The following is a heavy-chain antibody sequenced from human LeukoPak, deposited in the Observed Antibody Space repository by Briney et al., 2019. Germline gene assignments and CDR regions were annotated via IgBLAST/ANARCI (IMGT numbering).Heavy chain of an antibody. D-gene: IGHD1-1*01. V-gene: IGHV3-23*01. CDR3: AKERPGAYDI. Sequence: GGSPRLSCAASRFTFSSYAMGWVRQAPGKGLEWVSAIGVSGTSTYYADSVKGRFTISRDSSKNTLYLQMNSLRADDTAIYYCAKERPGAYDIWGQGTMVTVSS. CDR1: RFTFSSYA. CDR2: IGVSGTST. J-gene: IGHJ3*02.